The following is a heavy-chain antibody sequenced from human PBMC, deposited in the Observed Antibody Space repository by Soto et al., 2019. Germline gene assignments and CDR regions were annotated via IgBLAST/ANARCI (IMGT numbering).Heavy chain of an antibody. Sequence: PEGSLRLSCAASGFTFSNNAMNWVRQAPGKGLEWVSGISGTGYGTYYADSVKGRFTISRDSSNNTLYLQMNSLRGEDMAIYYCAKARQAQSHYYYGMDVWGQGTPVTVSS. CDR3: AKARQAQSHYYYGMDV. V-gene: IGHV3-23*01. CDR2: ISGTGYGT. J-gene: IGHJ6*02. D-gene: IGHD6-19*01. CDR1: GFTFSNNA.